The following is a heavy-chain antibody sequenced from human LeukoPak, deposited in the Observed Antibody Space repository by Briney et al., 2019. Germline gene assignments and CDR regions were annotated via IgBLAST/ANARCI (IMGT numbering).Heavy chain of an antibody. CDR3: AKSTEPAAMNSASSFGY. CDR2: ISGSGGST. J-gene: IGHJ4*02. D-gene: IGHD2-2*01. V-gene: IGHV3-23*01. CDR1: GFTFSSYA. Sequence: PGGSLRLSCAASGFTFSSYAMSWVRQAPGKGLEWVSAISGSGGSTYYADSVKGRFTISRDNSKNTLYLQMNSLRAEDTAVYYRAKSTEPAAMNSASSFGYWGQGTLVTVSS.